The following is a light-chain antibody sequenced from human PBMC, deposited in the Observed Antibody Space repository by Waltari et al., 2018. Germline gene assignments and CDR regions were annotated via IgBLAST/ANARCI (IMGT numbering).Light chain of an antibody. CDR1: SSHVGTYTA. CDR3: NSYAGSNSVV. V-gene: IGLV2-8*01. CDR2: DVS. Sequence: QSALTQPPPASGSPGQSVSISCTGTSSHVGTYTAVSWYQQHPGKAPKLIIYDVSERPSGVPDRFSGSKSANTASLTVSGLQAEDEADYYCNSYAGSNSVVFGGGTKLTVL. J-gene: IGLJ3*02.